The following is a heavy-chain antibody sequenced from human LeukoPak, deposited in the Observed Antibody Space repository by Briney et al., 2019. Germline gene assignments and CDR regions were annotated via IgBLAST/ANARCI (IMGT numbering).Heavy chain of an antibody. CDR2: ISSSGSTI. J-gene: IGHJ4*02. V-gene: IGHV3-48*03. CDR1: GFTFSSYE. CDR3: ARWWLRSPETFDY. Sequence: PGGSLRLSCAASGFTFSSYEMNWVRQAPGKGLEWVSYISSSGSTIYYADSVKGRFTISRDNAKNSLYLQMNSLRAEDTAVYFCARWWLRSPETFDYWGQGTLVTVSS. D-gene: IGHD2-15*01.